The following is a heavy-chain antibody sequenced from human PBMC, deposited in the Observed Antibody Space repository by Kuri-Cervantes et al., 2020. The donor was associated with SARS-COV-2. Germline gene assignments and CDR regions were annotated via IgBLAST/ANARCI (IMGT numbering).Heavy chain of an antibody. J-gene: IGHJ4*02. Sequence: GGSLRLSCAASGFTFSSYSMNWVRQAPGKGLEWVSYISSSSTIYYADSVKGRFTISRDNAKNSLYLQVNSLRDEDTAVYYCARDGGGYYDSSGYYGQLGFDYWGQGTLVTVSS. D-gene: IGHD3-22*01. CDR1: GFTFSSYS. V-gene: IGHV3-48*02. CDR2: ISSSSTI. CDR3: ARDGGGYYDSSGYYGQLGFDY.